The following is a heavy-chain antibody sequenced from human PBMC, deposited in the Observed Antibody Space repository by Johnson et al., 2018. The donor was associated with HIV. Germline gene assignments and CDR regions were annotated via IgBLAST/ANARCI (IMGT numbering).Heavy chain of an antibody. CDR1: GFTFSSYW. V-gene: IGHV3-7*01. CDR2: IKQEGSEK. D-gene: IGHD2-2*01. CDR3: ARERIGYSSSGDAFDI. Sequence: VQLVESGGGVVRPGRSLRLSCAASGFTFSSYWMSWVRQAPGKGLEWVANIKQEGSEKYYVDSVKGRFTISRDNAKKSLFLQMNSLRAEDTAVYYCARERIGYSSSGDAFDICGHGTMVTVSS. J-gene: IGHJ3*02.